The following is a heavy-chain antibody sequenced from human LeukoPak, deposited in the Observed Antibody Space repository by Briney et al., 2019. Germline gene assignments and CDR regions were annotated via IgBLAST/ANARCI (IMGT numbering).Heavy chain of an antibody. CDR2: ISSSGSTI. V-gene: IGHV3-48*03. J-gene: IGHJ2*01. Sequence: PGGSLRLSCAASGFTFSSYEMNWVRQAPGKGLEWVSYISSSGSTIYYADSVKGRFTISRDNAKNSLYLQMNSLRAEGTAVYYCARYDLRDWYFDLWGRGTLVTVSS. CDR1: GFTFSSYE. CDR3: ARYDLRDWYFDL. D-gene: IGHD3-16*01.